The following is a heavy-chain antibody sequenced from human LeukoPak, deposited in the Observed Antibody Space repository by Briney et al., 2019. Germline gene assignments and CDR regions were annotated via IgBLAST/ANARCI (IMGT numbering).Heavy chain of an antibody. CDR3: ARHGMGATTAFDY. V-gene: IGHV4-59*08. J-gene: IGHJ4*02. D-gene: IGHD1-26*01. CDR2: IYYSGST. CDR1: GGSISSYY. Sequence: EPSETLSLTCTVSGGSISSYYWSWIRQPPGKGLEWIGYIYYSGSTNYNPSLKSRVIISVDTSKNQFSLKLSSVTAADTAVYYCARHGMGATTAFDYWGQGTLVTVSS.